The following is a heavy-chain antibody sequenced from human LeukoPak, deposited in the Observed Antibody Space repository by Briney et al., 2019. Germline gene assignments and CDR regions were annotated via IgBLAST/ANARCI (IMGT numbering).Heavy chain of an antibody. CDR2: IYYSGST. D-gene: IGHD3-9*01. Sequence: PSETLSLTCTVSGGSISSYYWSWIRQPPGNGLEWIGYIYYSGSTNYNPSLKSRVTISVDTSKNQFSLKLSSVTAADTAVYYCARSAARVLRYFDWLLSPAAYFDYWGQGTLVTVSS. CDR3: ARSAARVLRYFDWLLSPAAYFDY. CDR1: GGSISSYY. V-gene: IGHV4-59*08. J-gene: IGHJ4*02.